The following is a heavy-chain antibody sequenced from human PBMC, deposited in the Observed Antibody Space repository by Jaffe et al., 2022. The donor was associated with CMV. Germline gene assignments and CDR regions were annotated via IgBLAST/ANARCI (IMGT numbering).Heavy chain of an antibody. D-gene: IGHD6-19*01. Sequence: QVQLVQSGAEVKKPGSSVKVSCKASGGTFSSYAISWVRQAPGQGLEWMGRIIPILGIANYAQKFQGRVTITADKSTSTAYMELSSLRSEDTAVYYCARDWPPKYSSGDSTNAFDIWGQGTMVTVSS. CDR2: IIPILGIA. J-gene: IGHJ3*02. V-gene: IGHV1-69*09. CDR3: ARDWPPKYSSGDSTNAFDI. CDR1: GGTFSSYA.